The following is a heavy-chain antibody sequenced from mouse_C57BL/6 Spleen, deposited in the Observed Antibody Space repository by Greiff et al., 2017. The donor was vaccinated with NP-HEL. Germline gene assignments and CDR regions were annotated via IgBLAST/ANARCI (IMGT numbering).Heavy chain of an antibody. D-gene: IGHD4-1*01. CDR1: GFTFSSYA. CDR3: ARSGSAMDY. CDR2: ISDGGSYT. V-gene: IGHV5-4*01. Sequence: EVQVVESGGGLVKPGGSLKLSCAASGFTFSSYAMSWVRQTPEKRLEWVATISDGGSYTYYPDNVKGRFTISRDNAKNNLYLQMSHLKSEDTAMYYCARSGSAMDYWGQGTSVTVSS. J-gene: IGHJ4*01.